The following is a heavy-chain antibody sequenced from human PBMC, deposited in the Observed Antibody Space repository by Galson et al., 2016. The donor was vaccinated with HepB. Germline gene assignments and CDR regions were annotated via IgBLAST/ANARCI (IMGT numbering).Heavy chain of an antibody. Sequence: SLRLSCAASGFNVNDYGIHWVRQAPGQGLEWLAIMWSDGRNKYSADSVKGRFIISRDNSKNTLHLQLNSLRAEDTAVYYCARDRWYGSGSHSNSGFDYWGQGTRVTVSS. CDR3: ARDRWYGSGSHSNSGFDY. D-gene: IGHD3-10*01. V-gene: IGHV3-33*01. CDR2: MWSDGRNK. CDR1: GFNVNDYG. J-gene: IGHJ4*02.